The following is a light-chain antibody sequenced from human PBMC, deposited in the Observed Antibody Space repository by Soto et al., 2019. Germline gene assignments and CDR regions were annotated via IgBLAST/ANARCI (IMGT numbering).Light chain of an antibody. J-gene: IGLJ1*01. Sequence: SALTQPASVSGPPGQSITISCTGTSSDVGGYTYVSWYQQHPGKAPKLLISEVTNRPSGVSNRFSDSKSGNTASLTISGLQGEDEADYYCSSYTSSSTQVFGTGTKVTVL. CDR2: EVT. V-gene: IGLV2-14*01. CDR1: SSDVGGYTY. CDR3: SSYTSSSTQV.